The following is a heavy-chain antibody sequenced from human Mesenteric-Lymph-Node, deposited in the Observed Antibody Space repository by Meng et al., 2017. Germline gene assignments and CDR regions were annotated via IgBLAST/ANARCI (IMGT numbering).Heavy chain of an antibody. V-gene: IGHV4-31*03. D-gene: IGHD3-10*01. CDR3: ARASYGSGSPLGESWFDP. CDR1: GGSIGSGGYY. Sequence: QVPLQEPGPGLVKPSQTLSLTCTVSGGSIGSGGYYWSWIRQHPGKGLEWIGYIHDSGSTYYNPSLKSRVTISADTSKNQFSLKLSSVTAADTAVYYCARASYGSGSPLGESWFDPWGQGTLVTVSS. J-gene: IGHJ5*02. CDR2: IHDSGST.